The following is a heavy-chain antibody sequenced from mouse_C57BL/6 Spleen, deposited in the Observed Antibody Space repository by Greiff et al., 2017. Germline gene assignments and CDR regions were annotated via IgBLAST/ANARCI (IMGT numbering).Heavy chain of an antibody. J-gene: IGHJ4*01. CDR3: VRHEDLSTMDY. CDR2: IRSKSNNYAT. CDR1: GFSFNTYA. D-gene: IGHD5-1*01. Sequence: EVQRVESGGGLVQPKGSLKLSCAASGFSFNTYAMNWVRQAPGKGLEWVARIRSKSNNYATYYADSVKDRFTISRDDSESMLYLQMNNLKTEDTAMYFCVRHEDLSTMDYWGQGTSVTVSS. V-gene: IGHV10-1*01.